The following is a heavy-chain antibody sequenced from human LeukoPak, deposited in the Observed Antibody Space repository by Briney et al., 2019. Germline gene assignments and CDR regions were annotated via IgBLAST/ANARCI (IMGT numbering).Heavy chain of an antibody. CDR3: ARDAGWGYYDL. CDR2: IDKHGNGK. D-gene: IGHD1-26*01. CDR1: GFTFSISW. V-gene: IGHV3-7*01. Sequence: GGSLRLSCVASGFTFSISWVTWVRQAPGEGLEWVANIDKHGNGKYYVDSVKGRFANSRDYATNSVFLQMNSLRAEDTSVYYCARDAGWGYYDLWGQGTPVTVSS. J-gene: IGHJ4*02.